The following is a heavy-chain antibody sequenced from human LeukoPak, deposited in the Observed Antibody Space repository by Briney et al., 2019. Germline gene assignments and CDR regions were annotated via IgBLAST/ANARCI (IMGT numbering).Heavy chain of an antibody. J-gene: IGHJ4*02. D-gene: IGHD6-19*01. CDR1: GYIFTSYW. CDR3: ARLSSGWCFNF. Sequence: GESLKISCKGSGYIFTSYWIGWVRQMPGKGLEWMGIIYPGDSETRYSPSFQGQVTISADKSISTAFLQWSSLKASDTATYYCARLSSGWCFNFWGQGTLVTVSS. CDR2: IYPGDSET. V-gene: IGHV5-51*01.